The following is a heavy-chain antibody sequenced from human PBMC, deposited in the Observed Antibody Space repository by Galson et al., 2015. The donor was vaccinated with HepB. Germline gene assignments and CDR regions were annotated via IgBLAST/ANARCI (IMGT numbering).Heavy chain of an antibody. J-gene: IGHJ5*02. CDR2: INSDGSST. Sequence: SLRLSCAASGFTFSSYWIHWVRQDPGKGLVWLSGINSDGSSTSYADSVKGRFTISRDNAKNTLYLQMNSLRAEDTAVYYCARVRYSSSPHWFDPLGQGTLVTVSS. D-gene: IGHD6-13*01. V-gene: IGHV3-74*01. CDR3: ARVRYSSSPHWFDP. CDR1: GFTFSSYW.